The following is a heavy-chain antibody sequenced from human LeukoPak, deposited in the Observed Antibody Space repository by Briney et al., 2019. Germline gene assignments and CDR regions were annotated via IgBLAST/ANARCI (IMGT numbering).Heavy chain of an antibody. V-gene: IGHV1-24*01. J-gene: IGHJ5*02. CDR1: GYTLTELS. D-gene: IGHD2-2*01. CDR3: ATSPPASDWFDP. CDR2: FDPEDGET. Sequence: ASVKVSCKVSGYTLTELSMHWVRQAPGKGLEWMAGFDPEDGETIYAQKFQGRVTMTEDTSTDTAYMELSSLRSEDTAVYYCATSPPASDWFDPWGQGTLVTVSS.